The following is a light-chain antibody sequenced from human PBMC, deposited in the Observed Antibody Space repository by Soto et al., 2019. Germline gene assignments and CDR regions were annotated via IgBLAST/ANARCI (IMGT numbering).Light chain of an antibody. CDR3: QQVNTYPHT. CDR1: QDITTY. CDR2: TAS. Sequence: DLQXTQSPSFLSASVGDRVTITCRASQDITTYLAWYQQRLGAAPKLLIYTASTLQGGVPSRFSGSGSGTDFTLTISSLQPEDFATYYCQQVNTYPHTFGQGTNLEIK. J-gene: IGKJ2*01. V-gene: IGKV1-9*01.